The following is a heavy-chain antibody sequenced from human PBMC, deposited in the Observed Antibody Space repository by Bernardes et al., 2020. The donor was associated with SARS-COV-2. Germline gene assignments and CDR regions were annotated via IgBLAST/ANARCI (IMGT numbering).Heavy chain of an antibody. J-gene: IGHJ4*02. CDR3: ARELAVAGTDY. Sequence: GESLFLSCAASGFTFRSSGMHWVRQAPGPGLEWVAVIWYDGSNKYYADSVKGRCTISRDNSKNTLYLQMNSLRAEDTAVYYCARELAVAGTDYWGQGTLVTVSS. CDR1: GFTFRSSG. D-gene: IGHD6-19*01. V-gene: IGHV3-33*01. CDR2: IWYDGSNK.